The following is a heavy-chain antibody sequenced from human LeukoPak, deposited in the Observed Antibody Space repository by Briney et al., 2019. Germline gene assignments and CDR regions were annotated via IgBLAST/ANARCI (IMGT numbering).Heavy chain of an antibody. CDR3: AKEVELLWFGELSN. V-gene: IGHV3-9*01. J-gene: IGHJ4*02. Sequence: GRSLRLSCAASGFTFDDYAMHWVRQAPGKGLGWVSGISWNSGSIGYADSVKGRFTISRDNAKNSLYLQMNSLRAEDTALYYCAKEVELLWFGELSNWGQGTLVTVSS. CDR2: ISWNSGSI. D-gene: IGHD3-10*01. CDR1: GFTFDDYA.